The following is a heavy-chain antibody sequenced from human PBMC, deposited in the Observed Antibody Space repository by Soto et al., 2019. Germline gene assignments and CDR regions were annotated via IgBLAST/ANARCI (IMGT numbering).Heavy chain of an antibody. CDR3: AKDVGFGELLPYYFDY. CDR2: ISYDGSNK. Sequence: QVQLVESGGGVVQPGRSLRLSCAASGFTFSSYGMHWVRQAPGKGLEWVAVISYDGSNKYYADSVKGRFTISRDNSKNTLYLQMNCLRAEDTAVYYCAKDVGFGELLPYYFDYWGQGTLVTVSS. CDR1: GFTFSSYG. D-gene: IGHD3-10*01. V-gene: IGHV3-30*18. J-gene: IGHJ4*02.